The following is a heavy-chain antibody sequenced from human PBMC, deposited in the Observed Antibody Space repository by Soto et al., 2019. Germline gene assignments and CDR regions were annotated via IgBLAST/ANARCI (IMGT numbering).Heavy chain of an antibody. CDR2: INHSGST. D-gene: IGHD3-10*01. J-gene: IGHJ5*02. V-gene: IGHV4-34*01. CDR3: ARGGGGMIDATMVWFDP. CDR1: GGSFSGYY. Sequence: PSETLSVTCAVYGGSFSGYYWSWIRQPPGKGLEWIGEINHSGSTNYNPSLKSRVTISVDMSNNQFSLKVNSVTAADTGVFYCARGGGGMIDATMVWFDPWGQGTLVTVS.